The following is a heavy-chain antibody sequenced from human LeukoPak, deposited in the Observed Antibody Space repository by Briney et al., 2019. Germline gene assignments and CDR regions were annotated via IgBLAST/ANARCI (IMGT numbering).Heavy chain of an antibody. CDR2: ISYDGSNK. J-gene: IGHJ4*02. D-gene: IGHD3-10*01. CDR3: ARDYYYGSRSYFDY. CDR1: GFTFSSYA. Sequence: GGSLRLSCAASGFTFSSYAMHWVRQAPGKGLEWVAVISYDGSNKYYADSVKGRFTISRDNSKNTLYLQMNSLRAEDTAVYYCARDYYYGSRSYFDYWGQGTLVTVSS. V-gene: IGHV3-30*04.